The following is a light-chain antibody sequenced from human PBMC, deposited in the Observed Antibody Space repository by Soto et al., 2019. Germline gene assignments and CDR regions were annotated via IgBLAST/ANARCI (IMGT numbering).Light chain of an antibody. CDR1: QKVNSW. CDR2: EAS. J-gene: IGKJ4*01. CDR3: QQYDTYST. V-gene: IGKV1-5*01. Sequence: DIQMTQSPSTLSASVGDRVTITCRASQKVNSWLAWYQQKPGKAPKLMISEASSLDSGVPSRFSGSGSGTEFVLTISSLQPEDLATYYCQQYDTYSTFGGGTKVESK.